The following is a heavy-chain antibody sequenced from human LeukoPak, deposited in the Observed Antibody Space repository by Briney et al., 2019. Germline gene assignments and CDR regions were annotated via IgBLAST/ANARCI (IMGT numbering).Heavy chain of an antibody. Sequence: ASVKVSCKASGYTFTGYYMHWVRQAPGQGLEWMGWINPNSGGTNYAQKFQGRVTMTRDTSISTAYMELSSLRSEDTAVYYCARGRRITIFGVVRQPNWFDPWGQGTLVTVSS. CDR3: ARGRRITIFGVVRQPNWFDP. J-gene: IGHJ5*02. V-gene: IGHV1-2*02. CDR2: INPNSGGT. D-gene: IGHD3-3*01. CDR1: GYTFTGYY.